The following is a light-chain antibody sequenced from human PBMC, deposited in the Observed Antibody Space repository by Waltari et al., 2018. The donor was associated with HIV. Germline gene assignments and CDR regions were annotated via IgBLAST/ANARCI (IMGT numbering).Light chain of an antibody. Sequence: QAGLTQPPSVSKGMRQTATLTCTGNSNNVGNQGVAWLQQHQGHPPKLLSYRDNKRPSGISERFSASRSGNTASLTITGVQPEDEADYFCATWDISLSAVVFGGGTTLTVL. CDR3: ATWDISLSAVV. CDR1: SNNVGNQG. CDR2: RDN. V-gene: IGLV10-54*04. J-gene: IGLJ2*01.